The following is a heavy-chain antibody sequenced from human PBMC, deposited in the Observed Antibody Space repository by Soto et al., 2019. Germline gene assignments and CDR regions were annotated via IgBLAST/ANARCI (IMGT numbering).Heavy chain of an antibody. CDR1: GGTFSSYT. D-gene: IGHD4-17*01. CDR3: AVNDYGDYSSHDY. J-gene: IGHJ4*02. Sequence: VQLVQSGAEVKKPGSSVKVSCKASGGTFSSYTISWVRQAPGQGLEWMGRIIPILGIANYAQKFQGRVTITADKSTSTAYMELSSLRSEDTAVYYCAVNDYGDYSSHDYWGQGTLVTVSS. V-gene: IGHV1-69*02. CDR2: IIPILGIA.